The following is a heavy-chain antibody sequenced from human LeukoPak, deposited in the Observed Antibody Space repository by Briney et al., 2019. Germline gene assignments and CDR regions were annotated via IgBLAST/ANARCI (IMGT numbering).Heavy chain of an antibody. D-gene: IGHD3-10*01. CDR3: ARDGGSYGSGSRNWFDP. J-gene: IGHJ5*02. CDR2: IIPIFGTA. Sequence: VASVKVSCKASGGAFSSYAISWVRQAPGQGLEWMGGIIPIFGTANYAQKFQGRVTITADKSTSTAYMELSSLRSEDTAVYYCARDGGSYGSGSRNWFDPWGQGTLVTVSS. V-gene: IGHV1-69*06. CDR1: GGAFSSYA.